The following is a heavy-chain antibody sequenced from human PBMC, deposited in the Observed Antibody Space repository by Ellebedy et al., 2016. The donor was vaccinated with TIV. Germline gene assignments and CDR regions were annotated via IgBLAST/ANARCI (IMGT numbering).Heavy chain of an antibody. CDR1: GFTFSSYA. V-gene: IGHV3-30*04. Sequence: GGSLRLXCAASGFTFSSYAMHWVRQAPGKGLEWVAVISYDGSNKYYADSVKGRFTISRDNSKNTLYLQMNSLRAEDTAVYYCARDDSSGYYYEPGDYWGQGTLVTVSS. CDR2: ISYDGSNK. CDR3: ARDDSSGYYYEPGDY. D-gene: IGHD3-22*01. J-gene: IGHJ4*02.